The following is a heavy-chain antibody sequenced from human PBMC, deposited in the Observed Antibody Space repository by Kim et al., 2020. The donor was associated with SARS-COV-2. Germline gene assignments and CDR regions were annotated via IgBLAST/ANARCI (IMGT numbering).Heavy chain of an antibody. CDR3: ARWNSGSHYGMDV. Sequence: GGSLRLSCAASGFTFSDYYMSWIRQAPGKGLEWVSYISSSSSYTNYADSVKGRFTISRDNAKNSLYLQMNSLRAEDTAVYYCARWNSGSHYGMDVWGQGTTVTVSS. J-gene: IGHJ6*02. CDR1: GFTFSDYY. CDR2: ISSSSSYT. V-gene: IGHV3-11*06. D-gene: IGHD1-26*01.